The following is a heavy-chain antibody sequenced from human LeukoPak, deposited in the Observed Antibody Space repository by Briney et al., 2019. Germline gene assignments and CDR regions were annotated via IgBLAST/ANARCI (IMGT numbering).Heavy chain of an antibody. CDR1: GFTFSTYG. J-gene: IGHJ4*02. D-gene: IGHD6-6*01. CDR2: ISDTGRST. Sequence: GGSLRLSCVASGFTFSTYGMNWVRQAPGKGLEWVSNISDTGRSTYYADSVKGRFTISRDNSKDTLYLQMNSLRAEDTAVYYCARRVPYSSSSVYFEFWGLGTLVTVSS. V-gene: IGHV3-23*01. CDR3: ARRVPYSSSSVYFEF.